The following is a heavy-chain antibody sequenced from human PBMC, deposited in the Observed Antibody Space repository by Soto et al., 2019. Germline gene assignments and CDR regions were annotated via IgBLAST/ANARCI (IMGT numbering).Heavy chain of an antibody. CDR1: GYTFSSYC. CDR3: AKDQARYFDSSGYHYAMDY. D-gene: IGHD3-22*01. Sequence: GGSLRLSCAASGYTFSSYCIHWVRQAPGKGLEWVAVISYDGSNKYYADSVKGRFTVSRDNSKNTLYLQMNSLRAEDTAVYYCAKDQARYFDSSGYHYAMDYWGRGTLVTVSS. CDR2: ISYDGSNK. J-gene: IGHJ4*02. V-gene: IGHV3-30*18.